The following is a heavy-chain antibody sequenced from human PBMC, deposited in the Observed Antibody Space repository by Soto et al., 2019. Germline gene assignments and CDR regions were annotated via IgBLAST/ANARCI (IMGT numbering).Heavy chain of an antibody. J-gene: IGHJ3*02. CDR3: ARDQTKWLTDAFDI. D-gene: IGHD5-12*01. CDR2: ISPYNGNT. V-gene: IGHV1-18*01. Sequence: HVQLVQSGAEVKKPGASLKVSCKASGYTFISYGVSWVRQAPGQGLEWLGWISPYNGNTNYAQKFQGRITTTTDTSTSTVYMDLRSLRTDDTAVYYCARDQTKWLTDAFDIWGQGTMAVVSS. CDR1: GYTFISYG.